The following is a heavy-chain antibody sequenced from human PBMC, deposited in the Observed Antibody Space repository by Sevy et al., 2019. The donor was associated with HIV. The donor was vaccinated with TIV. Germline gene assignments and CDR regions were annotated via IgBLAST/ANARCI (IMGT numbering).Heavy chain of an antibody. D-gene: IGHD3-3*01. CDR2: IKQDGSEK. J-gene: IGHJ5*02. CDR3: ASVPGSITIFRVSAVWWFDP. Sequence: GGFLRLSCAASGFTFSSYWMSCVRQAPGKGLEWVANIKQDGSEKYYVDSVKGRFTISRDNAKNSLYLQMNSLRAEDTAVSYCASVPGSITIFRVSAVWWFDPWGQGTMVTVSS. CDR1: GFTFSSYW. V-gene: IGHV3-7*03.